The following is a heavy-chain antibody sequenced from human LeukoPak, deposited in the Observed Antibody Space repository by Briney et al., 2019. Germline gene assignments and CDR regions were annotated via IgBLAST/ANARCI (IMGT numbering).Heavy chain of an antibody. D-gene: IGHD1-26*01. CDR1: GYTFTSYD. J-gene: IGHJ4*02. Sequence: ASVKVSCKASGYTFTSYDINWVRQATGQGLEWMGWMNPNSGSTGYAQKFQGRVTITRNTSISTAYMELSGLRSEDTAVYYCARGLRWEFDYWGQGTLVTVSS. CDR3: ARGLRWEFDY. V-gene: IGHV1-8*03. CDR2: MNPNSGST.